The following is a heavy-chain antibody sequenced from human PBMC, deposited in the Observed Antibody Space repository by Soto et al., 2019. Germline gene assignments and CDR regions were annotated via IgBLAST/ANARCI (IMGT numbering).Heavy chain of an antibody. D-gene: IGHD4-17*01. Sequence: PGGSLRLSCAASGFSFSSYGMHWVRQAPGKGLEWVAVIWHDGSDKYYADSVKGRFTISRDDSKNTLYLQMNSLRAEDTALYYCAKDRRPNGDYVGAFDSWGQGTMVTVSS. V-gene: IGHV3-33*06. CDR2: IWHDGSDK. J-gene: IGHJ3*02. CDR1: GFSFSSYG. CDR3: AKDRRPNGDYVGAFDS.